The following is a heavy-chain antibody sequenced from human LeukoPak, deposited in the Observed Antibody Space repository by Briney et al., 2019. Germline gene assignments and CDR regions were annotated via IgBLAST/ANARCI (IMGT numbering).Heavy chain of an antibody. CDR1: GFTFSSYE. CDR2: ISSSGSTI. D-gene: IGHD3-22*01. CDR3: ARDDPYYYDSSGYCDY. V-gene: IGHV3-48*03. Sequence: GGSLRLSCAASGFTFSSYEMNWVRQAPGKGLEWVSCISSSGSTIYYADSVKGRFTISRDNAKNSLYLQMNSLRAEDTAVYYCARDDPYYYDSSGYCDYWGQGTLVTVSS. J-gene: IGHJ4*02.